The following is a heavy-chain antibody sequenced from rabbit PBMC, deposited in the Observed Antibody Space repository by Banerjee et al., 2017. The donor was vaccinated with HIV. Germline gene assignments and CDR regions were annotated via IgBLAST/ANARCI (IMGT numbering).Heavy chain of an antibody. J-gene: IGHJ4*01. CDR1: GFDFSSNA. Sequence: QEQLVESGGGLVQPEGSLTLTCKASGFDFSSNAMCWVRQAPGKRPEWIACIYNGDGNTHYASWAKGRFTISKTSSTVDLKMTSLTVADTATYFCARDLAGVTGWNFGLWGPGTLVTVS. V-gene: IGHV1S47*01. D-gene: IGHD4-1*01. CDR2: IYNGDGNT. CDR3: ARDLAGVTGWNFGL.